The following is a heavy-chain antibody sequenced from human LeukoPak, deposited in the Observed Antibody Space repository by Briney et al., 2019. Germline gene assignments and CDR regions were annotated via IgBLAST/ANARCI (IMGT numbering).Heavy chain of an antibody. J-gene: IGHJ6*03. V-gene: IGHV4-34*01. CDR1: GGSFSGYY. D-gene: IGHD6-19*01. CDR2: INHSGST. CDR3: ARGPMYSSGWYPPYYYYYMDV. Sequence: SETLSLTCAVYGGSFSGYYWSWIRQPPGKGLEWIGEINHSGSTNYNPSLKSRVTISVDTSKNQFSLKLSSVTAADTAVYYCARGPMYSSGWYPPYYYYYMDVWGKGTTVTVSS.